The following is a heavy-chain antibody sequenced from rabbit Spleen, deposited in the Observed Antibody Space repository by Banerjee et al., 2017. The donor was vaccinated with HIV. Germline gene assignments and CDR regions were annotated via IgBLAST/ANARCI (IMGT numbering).Heavy chain of an antibody. CDR2: ISTGGGIT. J-gene: IGHJ6*01. Sequence: QEQLEESGGDLVKPEGSLTLTCTASGFSFSGDFYMCWVRQAPGKGLEWIACISTGGGITYYASWAKGRFTISKPSSTTVTLLMTSLTAADTATYFCARDSATSFSSYGMDLWGPGTLVTVS. CDR3: ARDSATSFSSYGMDL. CDR1: GFSFSGDFY. V-gene: IGHV1S45*01. D-gene: IGHD1-1*01.